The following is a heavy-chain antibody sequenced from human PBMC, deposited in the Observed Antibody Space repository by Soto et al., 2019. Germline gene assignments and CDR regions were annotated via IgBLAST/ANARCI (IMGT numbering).Heavy chain of an antibody. V-gene: IGHV1-69*13. CDR1: GGTFSSYA. CDR3: ASRERVDAFDN. Sequence: GASVKVSCKASGGTFSSYAISWVRQAPGQGLEWMGGIIPILGSAYYAQKFQDRVTITADESTTTTYMELSSPRTEDAAVYYCASRERVDAFDNWGQGTMVTVS. D-gene: IGHD1-26*01. J-gene: IGHJ3*02. CDR2: IIPILGSA.